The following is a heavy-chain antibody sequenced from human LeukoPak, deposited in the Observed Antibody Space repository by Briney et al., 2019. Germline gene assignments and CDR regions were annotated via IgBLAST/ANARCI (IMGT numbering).Heavy chain of an antibody. Sequence: GRSLRLSCAASGFTFSSYGMHWVRQAPGKGLEWVAVISYDGSNKYYADSVKGRFTISRDNSKNTLYLQMNSLRAEDTAVYYCAKDLTGPIARYFDWSKSRYFDLWGRGTLVTVSS. D-gene: IGHD3-9*01. CDR1: GFTFSSYG. CDR2: ISYDGSNK. J-gene: IGHJ2*01. V-gene: IGHV3-30*18. CDR3: AKDLTGPIARYFDWSKSRYFDL.